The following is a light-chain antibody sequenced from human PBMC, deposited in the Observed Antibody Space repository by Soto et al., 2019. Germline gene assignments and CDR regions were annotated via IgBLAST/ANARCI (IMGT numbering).Light chain of an antibody. J-gene: IGKJ1*01. V-gene: IGKV3-11*01. CDR2: DAS. CDR1: QSVSDY. Sequence: EIVMTQSPATLSLSPGERATLSCRASQSVSDYLAWYQQKPGQAHRLLIYDASTRATGIPARFSGSGSGTDFTLTISSLEPEDFAVYFCQQRYNWPPWTFGQGTKVEIK. CDR3: QQRYNWPPWT.